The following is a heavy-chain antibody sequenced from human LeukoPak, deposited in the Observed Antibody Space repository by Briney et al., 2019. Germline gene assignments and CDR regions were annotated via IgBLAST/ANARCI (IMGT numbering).Heavy chain of an antibody. CDR1: GMTFSNHW. D-gene: IGHD3-16*01. V-gene: IGHV3-74*01. CDR3: TTGPSYGYEW. Sequence: GGSLRLSCAASGMTFSNHWMHWVRQAPGKGLVWVSLIKTDGRTTIYADCVKGRFTISRDNGKSTLDLQMNSLRAEDTAIYYCTTGPSYGYEWWGQGTVVTVPS. CDR2: IKTDGRTT. J-gene: IGHJ4*02.